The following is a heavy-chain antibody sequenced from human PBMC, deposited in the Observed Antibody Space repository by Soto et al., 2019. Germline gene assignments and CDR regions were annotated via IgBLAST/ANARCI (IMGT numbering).Heavy chain of an antibody. CDR3: AKLFSLAGAVETDY. Sequence: EVQLLESGGGLVQPVGSLRLSCAASGFTFSSYAMSWVRQAPGKGQEWVSAISGSGGSTYYADSVKGRFTISRDNSKNTLYLQMNRLRAEDTAVYYCAKLFSLAGAVETDYWGQGTLVTVSS. CDR2: ISGSGGST. CDR1: GFTFSSYA. J-gene: IGHJ4*02. D-gene: IGHD7-27*01. V-gene: IGHV3-23*01.